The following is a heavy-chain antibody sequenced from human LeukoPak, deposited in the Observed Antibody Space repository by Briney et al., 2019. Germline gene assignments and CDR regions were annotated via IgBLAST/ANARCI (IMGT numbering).Heavy chain of an antibody. CDR1: GYTFTGYY. V-gene: IGHV1-2*04. D-gene: IGHD5-18*01. CDR3: ARDEAAMDKLYYYYGMDV. J-gene: IGHJ6*02. CDR2: INPNSGDT. Sequence: ASVKVSCKASGYTFTGYYMHWVRQAPGQGLEWMGWINPNSGDTNYAQKFQGWVTMTRDTSISTAYMELSRLRSDDTAVYYCARDEAAMDKLYYYYGMDVWGQGTTVTVSS.